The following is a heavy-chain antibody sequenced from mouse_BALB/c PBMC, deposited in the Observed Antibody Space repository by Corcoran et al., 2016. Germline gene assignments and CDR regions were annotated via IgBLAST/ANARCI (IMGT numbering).Heavy chain of an antibody. Sequence: QIQLVQSGPELKKPGETGKISCKASGYTFTNYGMNWVKQAPGKGLKCMGWINTYTGEPTYADDFKGRFAFSLENSASTAYLQINNLKNEDMATYFCARWLLHYFDYWGQGTTLTVSS. D-gene: IGHD2-3*01. J-gene: IGHJ2*01. CDR3: ARWLLHYFDY. V-gene: IGHV9-1*02. CDR2: INTYTGEP. CDR1: GYTFTNYG.